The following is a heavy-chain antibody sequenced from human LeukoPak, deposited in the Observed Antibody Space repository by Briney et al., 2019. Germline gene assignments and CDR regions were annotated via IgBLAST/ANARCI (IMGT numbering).Heavy chain of an antibody. V-gene: IGHV5-51*01. D-gene: IGHD5-18*01. J-gene: IGHJ4*02. CDR1: GYSFTSHW. CDR2: IYPGDSDT. CDR3: ASRGVGYSYGYGFDY. Sequence: GESLKISCKGSGYSFTSHWIGWVRQMPGKGLEWMGIIYPGDSDTRYSPSFQGQVTISADKSISTAYLQWSSLKASDTAMYYCASRGVGYSYGYGFDYWGQGTLVTVSS.